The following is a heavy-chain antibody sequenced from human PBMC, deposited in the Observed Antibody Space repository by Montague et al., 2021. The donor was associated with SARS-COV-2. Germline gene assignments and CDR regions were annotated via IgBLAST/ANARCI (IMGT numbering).Heavy chain of an antibody. CDR2: ITYNGIDK. D-gene: IGHD3-22*01. Sequence: SLRLSCAASGFIFSNFAFHWVRQAPGKGLEWLSIITYNGIDKFYXDSVKGRFTISRDNSKNTLYLQMNSLRAEDTAVYYCAKDSTRITVIVGVIPYYYLDVWGKGTTVTVSS. CDR1: GFIFSNFA. V-gene: IGHV3-30*04. CDR3: AKDSTRITVIVGVIPYYYLDV. J-gene: IGHJ6*03.